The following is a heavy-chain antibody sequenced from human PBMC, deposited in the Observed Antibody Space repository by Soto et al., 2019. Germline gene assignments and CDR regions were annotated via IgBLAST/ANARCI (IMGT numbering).Heavy chain of an antibody. V-gene: IGHV4-59*01. J-gene: IGHJ4*02. CDR2: IYYSGST. D-gene: IGHD1-1*01. CDR1: GGSISSYY. CDR3: ARSLLRAGTRHLGFRFDY. Sequence: KTSETLSLTCTVSGGSISSYYWSWIRQPPGKGLEWIGYIYYSGSTNYNPSLKSRVTISVDTSKNQFSLKLSSVTAADTAVYYCARSLLRAGTRHLGFRFDYWGQGTLVTVSS.